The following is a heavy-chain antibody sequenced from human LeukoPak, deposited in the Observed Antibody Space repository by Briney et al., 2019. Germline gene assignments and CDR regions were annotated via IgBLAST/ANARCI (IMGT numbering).Heavy chain of an antibody. D-gene: IGHD7-27*01. Sequence: GRSLRLSCAASGFTFSSYGIHWVRQAPGKGLEWVAVVWYDGSEKYYADSVKGRFTISRDNSKNTLYLQMNSLRAEDTAIYCARDRGDPDYYFDQWGQGTLVTVSS. V-gene: IGHV3-33*01. CDR2: VWYDGSEK. CDR3: ARDRGDPDYYFDQ. J-gene: IGHJ4*02. CDR1: GFTFSSYG.